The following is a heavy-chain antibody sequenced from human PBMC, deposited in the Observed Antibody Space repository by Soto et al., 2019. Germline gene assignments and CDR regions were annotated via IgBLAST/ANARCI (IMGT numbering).Heavy chain of an antibody. CDR3: AGQVRGRNWYFDL. D-gene: IGHD3-10*01. V-gene: IGHV4-34*01. CDR2: INHSGTT. CDR1: GGSFSGYY. J-gene: IGHJ2*01. Sequence: SETLSLTCAVYGGSFSGYYWSWLRQPPGKGLEWIVEINHSGTTNYNPSLKSRVTISVDTSKNQFSLKLSSVTAADTAVYYCAGQVRGRNWYFDLWGRGTLVT.